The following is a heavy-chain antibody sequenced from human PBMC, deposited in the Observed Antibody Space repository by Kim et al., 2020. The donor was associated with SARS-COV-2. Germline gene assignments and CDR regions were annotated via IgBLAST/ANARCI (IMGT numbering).Heavy chain of an antibody. D-gene: IGHD2-2*01. J-gene: IGHJ4*02. CDR2: IYWDDDK. V-gene: IGHV2-5*02. Sequence: SGPTLVNPTQTLTLTCTFSGFSLSTSGVGVGWIRQPPGKALEWLALIYWDDDKRYSPSLKSRLTITKDTSKNQVVLTMTNMDPVDTATYYCAHSHIVVVPAAVYGGAYFDYWGQGTLGTVSS. CDR3: AHSHIVVVPAAVYGGAYFDY. CDR1: GFSLSTSGVG.